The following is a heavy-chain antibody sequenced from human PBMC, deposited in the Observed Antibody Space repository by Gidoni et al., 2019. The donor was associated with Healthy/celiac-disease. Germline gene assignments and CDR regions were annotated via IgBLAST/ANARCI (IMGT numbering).Heavy chain of an antibody. D-gene: IGHD6-19*01. CDR1: GFTFSSYG. CDR2: IWYDGSNK. V-gene: IGHV3-33*01. CDR3: ARDKMASGWDYFDY. J-gene: IGHJ4*02. Sequence: QVQLVESGGGVVQPGRSLRLSCAASGFTFSSYGMPWVRQAPGKGLEWVAVIWYDGSNKYYADSVKGRFTISRDNSKNTLYLQMNSLRAEDTAVYYCARDKMASGWDYFDYWGQGTLVTVSS.